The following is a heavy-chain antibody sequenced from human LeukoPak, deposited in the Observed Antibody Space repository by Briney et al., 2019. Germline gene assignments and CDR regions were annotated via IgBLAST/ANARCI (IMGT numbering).Heavy chain of an antibody. CDR1: GGTFSSYA. V-gene: IGHV1-69*04. Sequence: ASVKVSCKASGGTFSSYAISWVRQAPGQGLEWMGRIIPILGIANYEQKFQGRVTITADKSTSTAYMELSSLRSEDTAVYYCARGLHYYGSGSYYKAGYYGMDVWGQGTTVTVSS. CDR3: ARGLHYYGSGSYYKAGYYGMDV. J-gene: IGHJ6*02. CDR2: IIPILGIA. D-gene: IGHD3-10*01.